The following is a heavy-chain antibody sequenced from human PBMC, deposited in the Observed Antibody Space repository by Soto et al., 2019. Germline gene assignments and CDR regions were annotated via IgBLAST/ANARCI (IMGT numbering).Heavy chain of an antibody. CDR1: GFTFVIYS. D-gene: IGHD3-3*01. V-gene: IGHV3-30-3*01. CDR3: ERDLIKIFGVVQNDDDLDI. Sequence: GGSXRLSCAASGFTFVIYSIHLFRHAPGKGLEWVAVISYDGSNKYYADSVIGRFIISRDNSKNTLYLQMNSLRAEDTAVYYCERDLIKIFGVVQNDDDLDIWGPGTMV. J-gene: IGHJ3*02. CDR2: ISYDGSNK.